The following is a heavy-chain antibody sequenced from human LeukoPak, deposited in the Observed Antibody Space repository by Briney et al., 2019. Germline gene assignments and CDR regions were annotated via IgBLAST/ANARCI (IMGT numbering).Heavy chain of an antibody. CDR2: IYTSGST. V-gene: IGHV4-61*02. J-gene: IGHJ4*02. Sequence: PSQTLSLTCTVSGNSISSGDNYWSWIGQPTEKGLEWIGRIYTSGSTNYNPSLKSRVTISGDTSKNQFSLRLSSVTAADTAVYYCARASYSYDINGWVPFDYWGQGTLVTVSS. CDR1: GNSISSGDNY. D-gene: IGHD3-22*01. CDR3: ARASYSYDINGWVPFDY.